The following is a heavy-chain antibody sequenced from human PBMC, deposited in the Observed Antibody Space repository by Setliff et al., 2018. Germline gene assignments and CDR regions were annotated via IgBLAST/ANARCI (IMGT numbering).Heavy chain of an antibody. D-gene: IGHD3-10*01. V-gene: IGHV4-39*07. CDR3: ATDGPVLNGDYIS. J-gene: IGHJ5*02. CDR2: IYQNGIT. CDR1: GGSFSTTYYY. Sequence: KPSETLSLTCAVYGGSFSTTYYYWDWIRQSPEKGLEWIGTIYQNGITYYNPSVKSRVTISVDKSKNQFSLSLRSVTAADTAVYYCATDGPVLNGDYISWGQGTLVTVSS.